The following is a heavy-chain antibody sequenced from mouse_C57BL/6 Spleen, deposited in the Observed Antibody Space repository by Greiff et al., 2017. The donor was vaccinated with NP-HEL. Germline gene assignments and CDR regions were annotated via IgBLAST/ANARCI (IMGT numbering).Heavy chain of an antibody. V-gene: IGHV1-59*01. Sequence: QVQLQQPGAELVRPGTSVKLSCKASGYTFTSYWMHWVKQRPGQGLEWIGVIDPSDSYTNYNQKFKGKATLTVDTSSSTAYMQLSSLTSEDSAVYYCARGGSNYAMDYWGQGTSVTVSS. CDR3: ARGGSNYAMDY. CDR1: GYTFTSYW. CDR2: IDPSDSYT. J-gene: IGHJ4*01. D-gene: IGHD1-1*01.